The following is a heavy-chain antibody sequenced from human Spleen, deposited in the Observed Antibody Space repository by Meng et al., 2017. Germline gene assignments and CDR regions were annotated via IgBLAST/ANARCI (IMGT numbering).Heavy chain of an antibody. CDR1: GFTFSTYA. V-gene: IGHV3-30*01. Sequence: GESLKISCAASGFTFSTYAMHWVRQAPGKGLEWVAVISYDGSDKLYADSVKGRFTISRDNSKNTLYMQMNSLRAEDTAVFYCARDGQGDYGGNSWFDYWGQGTLVTVCS. CDR2: ISYDGSDK. D-gene: IGHD4-23*01. CDR3: ARDGQGDYGGNSWFDY. J-gene: IGHJ5*01.